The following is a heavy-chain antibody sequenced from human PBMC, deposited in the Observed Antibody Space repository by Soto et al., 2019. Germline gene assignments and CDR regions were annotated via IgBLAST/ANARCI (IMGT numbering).Heavy chain of an antibody. CDR3: ARHRYSYDTSYNWFDP. J-gene: IGHJ5*02. V-gene: IGHV5-51*01. Sequence: GESLKISCKGSGYSFTSYWIGWVRQMPGKGLELMGIIYPGDSDTRYSPSFQGQVTISADKSIRTAYLQWSSLKASDTAMYYCARHRYSYDTSYNWFDPWGQGTLVTVSS. CDR1: GYSFTSYW. D-gene: IGHD5-18*01. CDR2: IYPGDSDT.